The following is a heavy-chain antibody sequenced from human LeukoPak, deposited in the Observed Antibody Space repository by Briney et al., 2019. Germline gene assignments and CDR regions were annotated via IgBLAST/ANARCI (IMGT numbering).Heavy chain of an antibody. CDR2: IIPIFGTA. D-gene: IGHD6-19*01. CDR3: ARDPSSGWPYFDY. CDR1: GGTFSSYA. J-gene: IGHJ4*02. Sequence: SVKVSCKASGGTFSSYAISWVRQAPGQGLEWMGGIIPIFGTADYAQKFQGRVTITADESTSTAYMELSSLRSEDTAVYYCARDPSSGWPYFDYWGQGTLVTVSS. V-gene: IGHV1-69*13.